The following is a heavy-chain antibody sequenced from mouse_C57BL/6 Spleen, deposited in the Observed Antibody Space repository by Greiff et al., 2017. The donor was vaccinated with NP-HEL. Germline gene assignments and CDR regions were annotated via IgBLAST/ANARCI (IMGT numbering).Heavy chain of an antibody. CDR2: INPNNGGT. CDR1: GYTFTDYY. Sequence: VQLQQSGPELVKPGASVKISCKASGYTFTDYYMNWVKQSHGKSLEWIGDINPNNGGTSYNQKFKGKATLTVDKSSSTAYMELRSLTSEDSAVYYCARGYYDDYAMDYWGQGTSVTVSS. D-gene: IGHD2-3*01. V-gene: IGHV1-26*01. J-gene: IGHJ4*01. CDR3: ARGYYDDYAMDY.